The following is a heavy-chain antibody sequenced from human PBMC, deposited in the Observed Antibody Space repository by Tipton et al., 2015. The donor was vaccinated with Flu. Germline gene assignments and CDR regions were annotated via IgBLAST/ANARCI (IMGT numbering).Heavy chain of an antibody. CDR1: GFAGSGFTFSNYA. D-gene: IGHD5-12*01. V-gene: IGHV3-23*01. CDR2: LSGSGGNT. J-gene: IGHJ6*02. CDR3: AKDLSANAALSGKDNYYGMGV. Sequence: SLRLSCAASGFAGSGFTFSNYAMSWVRQAPGKGLEWVSGLSGSGGNTHYADSVEGRFAISRDNSKNTPYLQMNRLRGGDTAVYYCAKDLSANAALSGKDNYYGMGVWGQGPTVTVS.